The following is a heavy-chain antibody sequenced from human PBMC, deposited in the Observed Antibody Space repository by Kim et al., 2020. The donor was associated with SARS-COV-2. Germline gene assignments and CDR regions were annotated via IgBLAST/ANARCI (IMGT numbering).Heavy chain of an antibody. CDR2: ISAYNGNT. Sequence: ASVKVSCEASGYTFTSYGISWVRQAPGQGLEWMGWISAYNGNTNYAQKLQGRVTTTTDTSTSTAYMELRSLRSDDTAVYYCARGYSSSWYYGGSYGMDVWGQGTTVTVSS. V-gene: IGHV1-18*01. CDR3: ARGYSSSWYYGGSYGMDV. D-gene: IGHD6-13*01. CDR1: GYTFTSYG. J-gene: IGHJ6*02.